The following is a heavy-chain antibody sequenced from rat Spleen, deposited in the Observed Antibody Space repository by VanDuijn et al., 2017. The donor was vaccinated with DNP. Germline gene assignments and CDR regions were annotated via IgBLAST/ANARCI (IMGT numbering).Heavy chain of an antibody. CDR2: INTGSGGT. CDR1: GYTFTNNY. Sequence: QVQLQQSGAELAKPGPSVKISCKASGYTFTNNYIGWIKQTTGQGLEYIGYINTGSGGTNYNEKFKGKATLTVDKSSSTAFMQVSSLTPDDSAVYYCARWSSYRDWFVYWGQGTLVTVSS. D-gene: IGHD1-2*01. J-gene: IGHJ3*01. V-gene: IGHV1-43*01. CDR3: ARWSSYRDWFVY.